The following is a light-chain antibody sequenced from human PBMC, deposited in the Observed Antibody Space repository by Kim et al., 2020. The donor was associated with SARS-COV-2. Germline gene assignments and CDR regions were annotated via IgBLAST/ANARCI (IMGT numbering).Light chain of an antibody. Sequence: QSALTQPPSASGSPGQSVTISCTGTSSDVGGYYYVSWYQHHPGKAPKLLIYDVIERPSGVPDRFSGSKSGNTASLTVSGLQADDEAHYYCSSYAGINNLIFGGGTKLTVL. CDR3: SSYAGINNLI. CDR2: DVI. J-gene: IGLJ2*01. CDR1: SSDVGGYYY. V-gene: IGLV2-8*01.